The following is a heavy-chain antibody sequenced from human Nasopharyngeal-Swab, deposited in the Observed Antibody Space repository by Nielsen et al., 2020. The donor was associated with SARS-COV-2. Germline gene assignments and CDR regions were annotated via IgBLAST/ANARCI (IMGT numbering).Heavy chain of an antibody. CDR1: GYTFTSYG. V-gene: IGHV1-18*01. J-gene: IGHJ4*02. Sequence: ASVKVSCKASGYTFTSYGISWVRQAPGQGLEWMGWISAYNGNTNYAQKLQGRVTMTTDTSTSTAYMELRSLRSDDTAVYYCARDRSHSPYSSSWYYSDYWGQGTLVTVSS. CDR3: ARDRSHSPYSSSWYYSDY. D-gene: IGHD6-13*01. CDR2: ISAYNGNT.